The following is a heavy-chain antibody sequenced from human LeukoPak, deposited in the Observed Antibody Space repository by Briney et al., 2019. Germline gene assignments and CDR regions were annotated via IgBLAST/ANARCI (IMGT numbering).Heavy chain of an antibody. V-gene: IGHV4-4*02. Sequence: PSETLSLTCAVSGGSINSNNWWSWVRRPPGKGLEWIGEIYHSGSTNYNPSLKSRVTISGDKSKNQFSLRLSFVTAADTAIYYCARARNEILAGYYSFDYWGQGILVTVSS. J-gene: IGHJ4*02. CDR3: ARARNEILAGYYSFDY. CDR1: GGSINSNNW. D-gene: IGHD3-9*01. CDR2: IYHSGST.